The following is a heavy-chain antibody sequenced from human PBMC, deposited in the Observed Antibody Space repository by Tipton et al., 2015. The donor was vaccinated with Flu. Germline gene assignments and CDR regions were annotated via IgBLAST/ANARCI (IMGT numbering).Heavy chain of an antibody. CDR1: GFTFSGYA. CDR2: ISGSGGST. V-gene: IGHV3-23*01. CDR3: AKGIVVVVAARFED. J-gene: IGHJ4*02. D-gene: IGHD2-15*01. Sequence: SLRLSCAASGFTFSGYAMSWVRQAPGKGLEWVSAISGSGGSTYYADSVKGRFTISRDNSKNTLYLQMNSLRAEDTAVYYCAKGIVVVVAARFEDWGQGTLVTVSS.